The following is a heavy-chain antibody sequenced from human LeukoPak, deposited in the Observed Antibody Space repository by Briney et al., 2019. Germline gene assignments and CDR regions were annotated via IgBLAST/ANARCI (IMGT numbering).Heavy chain of an antibody. Sequence: SETLSLTCTVSGGSISSYYWSWIRQPAGKGLEWIGRIYTSGSTNYNPSLKSRVTMSVDTSKNQFSLKLSSVTAADTAVYYCARDEAFRDSRSWYWFDPWGQGNLVTVSS. D-gene: IGHD6-13*01. CDR2: IYTSGST. CDR1: GGSISSYY. J-gene: IGHJ5*02. V-gene: IGHV4-4*07. CDR3: ARDEAFRDSRSWYWFDP.